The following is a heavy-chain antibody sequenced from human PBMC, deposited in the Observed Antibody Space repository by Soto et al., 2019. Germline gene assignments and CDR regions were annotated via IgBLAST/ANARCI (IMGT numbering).Heavy chain of an antibody. V-gene: IGHV4-38-2*02. Sequence: SETLSLTCTVSGYSINSDDYWGWIRQPPGKGLEWIASIYHSVSTFYNSSLRSRVSMSVDTSKNQFSLTLTSVTAADTAVYYCARTLSGFTYGSRQFYFDYWGQGTLVTVSS. CDR3: ARTLSGFTYGSRQFYFDY. D-gene: IGHD3-10*01. J-gene: IGHJ4*02. CDR2: IYHSVST. CDR1: GYSINSDDY.